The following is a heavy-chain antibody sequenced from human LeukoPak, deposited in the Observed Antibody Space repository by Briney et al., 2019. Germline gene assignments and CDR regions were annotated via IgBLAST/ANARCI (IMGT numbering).Heavy chain of an antibody. CDR2: IYTSGST. CDR3: ARDRWVQLWSDAFDI. V-gene: IGHV4-4*07. Sequence: PSETLSLTCTVSGVSITTYYWSWIRQPAGKGLEWIGHIYTSGSTNYNPSLKSRVTMSVDTSKNQFSLKLSSVTAADTAVYYCARDRWVQLWSDAFDIWGRGTMVTVSS. CDR1: GVSITTYY. J-gene: IGHJ3*02. D-gene: IGHD5-18*01.